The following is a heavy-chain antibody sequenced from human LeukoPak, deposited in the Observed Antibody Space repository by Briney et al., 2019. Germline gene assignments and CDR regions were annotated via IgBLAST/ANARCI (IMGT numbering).Heavy chain of an antibody. V-gene: IGHV1-46*01. J-gene: IGHJ6*02. CDR2: INPGGSTR. Sequence: ASVTVSCKASGYTLTSQYMHWVRQAPGQGLEWMGIINPGGSTRNYAQKFQGRVTMTSDTSTSTVHMELSSLRPEDTAVYYCARAYAMDVWGQGTTVTVSS. CDR3: ARAYAMDV. CDR1: GYTLTSQY.